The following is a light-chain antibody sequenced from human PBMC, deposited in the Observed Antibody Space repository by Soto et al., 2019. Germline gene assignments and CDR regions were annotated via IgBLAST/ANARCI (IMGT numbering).Light chain of an antibody. Sequence: EIVLTQSPATLSLSPGERATLSCRASQSVSSYLAWYQQKPGQAPRLLIYDASNRATGIPARFSGSGSGTDFTLTISSLEPEDFAVYYCQQRSNGPPAPFTFGPGTKADIK. J-gene: IGKJ3*01. CDR1: QSVSSY. CDR2: DAS. CDR3: QQRSNGPPAPFT. V-gene: IGKV3-11*01.